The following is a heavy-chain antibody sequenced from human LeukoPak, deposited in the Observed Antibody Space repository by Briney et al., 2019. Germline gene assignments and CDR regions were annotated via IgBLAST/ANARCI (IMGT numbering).Heavy chain of an antibody. J-gene: IGHJ5*02. D-gene: IGHD3-22*01. Sequence: GASVKVSCKASGYTFTGYYMHWVRQAPGQGLEWMGWINPNSGGTNYAQKFQGRVTMTRDTSISTAYKELSRLRSDDTAVYYCARDSYYYDSSGYNWFDPWGQGTLVTVSS. CDR3: ARDSYYYDSSGYNWFDP. V-gene: IGHV1-2*02. CDR1: GYTFTGYY. CDR2: INPNSGGT.